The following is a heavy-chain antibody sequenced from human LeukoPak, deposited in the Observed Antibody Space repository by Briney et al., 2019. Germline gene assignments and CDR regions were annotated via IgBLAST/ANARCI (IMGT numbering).Heavy chain of an antibody. V-gene: IGHV3-33*01. CDR1: GFTFSSYG. D-gene: IGHD2-15*01. CDR3: ARDPGYCSGGSCYTPVDAFDI. Sequence: GGSLRLSCAASGFTFSSYGMHWVRQAPGKGLEWVAVIWYDGSNKYYADSVKGRFTISRDNSKNTLYLQMNSLRAEDTAVYYCARDPGYCSGGSCYTPVDAFDIWGQGTMVTVSS. CDR2: IWYDGSNK. J-gene: IGHJ3*02.